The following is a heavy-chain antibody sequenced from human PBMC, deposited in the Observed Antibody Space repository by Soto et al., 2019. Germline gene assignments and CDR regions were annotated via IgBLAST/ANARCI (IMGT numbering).Heavy chain of an antibody. J-gene: IGHJ4*02. CDR2: ISSSGSTI. Sequence: EVQLVESGGGLVQPGGSLRLSCAASGFTFSSYEMNWVRQAPGKGLEWVSYISSSGSTIYYADSVKGRFTISRDNAKNSLYLQMSSLRAEDTAVYYCARGNTQNYFDYWGQGTLVTVSS. CDR1: GFTFSSYE. D-gene: IGHD4-4*01. CDR3: ARGNTQNYFDY. V-gene: IGHV3-48*03.